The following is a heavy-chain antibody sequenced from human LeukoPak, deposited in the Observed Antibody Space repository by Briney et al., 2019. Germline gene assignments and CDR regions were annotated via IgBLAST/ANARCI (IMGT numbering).Heavy chain of an antibody. Sequence: GGSLRLSCAASGFTFSDYYMSWIRQAPGKGLEWVSYISSSGSTIYYADSVKGRFTISRDNAKNSLYLQMNSLRTEDTAVYYCARPGTLWAYYFDYWGQGTLVTVSP. J-gene: IGHJ4*02. D-gene: IGHD2-21*01. CDR2: ISSSGSTI. CDR3: ARPGTLWAYYFDY. CDR1: GFTFSDYY. V-gene: IGHV3-11*04.